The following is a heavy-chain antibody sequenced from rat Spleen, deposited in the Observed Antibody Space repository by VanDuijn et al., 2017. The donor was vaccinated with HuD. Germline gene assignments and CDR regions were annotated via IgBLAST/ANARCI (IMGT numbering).Heavy chain of an antibody. CDR2: IWAGGST. Sequence: QVQLKESGPGLMQPSETLSLTCTVSGFSLTSNGVGWVRQPLGKGLVWMGTIWAGGSTNYNSAVQSRLSISRDTSKSQVFLKMNSLQPEDTGTYYCARQSRGNYFDYWGQGVMVTVSS. V-gene: IGHV2-72*01. CDR1: GFSLTSNG. J-gene: IGHJ2*01. CDR3: ARQSRGNYFDY. D-gene: IGHD1-2*01.